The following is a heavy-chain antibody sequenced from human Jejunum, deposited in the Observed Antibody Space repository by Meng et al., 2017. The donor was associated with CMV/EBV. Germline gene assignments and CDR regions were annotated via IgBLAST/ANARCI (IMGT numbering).Heavy chain of an antibody. D-gene: IGHD1-26*01. CDR3: ARVEVGITSGDY. Sequence: QVQRVQSGAEVKKPGSSVKVPCKASGGTFSSYTISWVRQAPGQGLEWMGRIIPILGIANYAQKFQGRVTITADKSTSTAYMELSSLRSEDTAVYYCARVEVGITSGDYWGQGTLVTVSS. CDR1: GGTFSSYT. J-gene: IGHJ4*02. V-gene: IGHV1-69*02. CDR2: IIPILGIA.